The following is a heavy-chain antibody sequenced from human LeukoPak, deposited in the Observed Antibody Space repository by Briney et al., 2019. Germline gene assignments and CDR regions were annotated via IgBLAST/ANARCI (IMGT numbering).Heavy chain of an antibody. Sequence: GGSLRLSCAASGFTFSNYWMTWVRQAPGKGLEWVAHVKPDGSEKSYVDSVKGRFTISRDNAQNSLYLQMNSLRAEDTAVYYCAKDRTVGASYWYFDLWGRGTLVTVSS. V-gene: IGHV3-7*01. J-gene: IGHJ2*01. CDR1: GFTFSNYW. CDR3: AKDRTVGASYWYFDL. D-gene: IGHD1-26*01. CDR2: VKPDGSEK.